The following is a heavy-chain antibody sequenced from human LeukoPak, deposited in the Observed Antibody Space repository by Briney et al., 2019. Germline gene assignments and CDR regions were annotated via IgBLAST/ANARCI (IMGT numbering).Heavy chain of an antibody. CDR1: GYTFTGYC. V-gene: IGHV1-2*04. CDR3: ARGYYYGSGSYPSDY. Sequence: ASVKVSCKASGYTFTGYCMHWVRQAPGQGLEWMGWINPNSGGTNYAQKFQGWVTMTRDTSISTAYMELSRLRSDDTAVYYCARGYYYGSGSYPSDYWGQGTLVTVSS. D-gene: IGHD3-10*01. J-gene: IGHJ4*02. CDR2: INPNSGGT.